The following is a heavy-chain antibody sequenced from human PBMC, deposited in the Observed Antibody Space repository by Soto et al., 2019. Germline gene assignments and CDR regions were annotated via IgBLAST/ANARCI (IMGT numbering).Heavy chain of an antibody. CDR2: IWYDGVNK. D-gene: IGHD1-1*01. J-gene: IGHJ4*02. CDR1: GFSFRSYA. V-gene: IGHV3-33*08. CDR3: VRDPYGPTAGRLASRHY. Sequence: PPGGSLRLSCAASGFSFRSYAMHWVRQAPGKGLEWVAVIWYDGVNKYYADSVKGRFTISRDNSNNTLYVQMNSLKAEDTAVYYCVRDPYGPTAGRLASRHYWGRGTRVSVSS.